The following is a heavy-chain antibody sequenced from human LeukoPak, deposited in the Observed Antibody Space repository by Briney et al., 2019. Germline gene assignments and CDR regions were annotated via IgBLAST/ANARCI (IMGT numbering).Heavy chain of an antibody. J-gene: IGHJ4*02. CDR1: GFTFSSYW. CDR3: ARQTGSGLFILP. Sequence: GGSLRLSCAASGFTFSSYWMNWVRQAPGKGLEWVAHIKQDGSEKYYVDSVKGRFTISIDTSKNQFSLKLTSVTAADTAVYYCARQTGSGLFILPGGQGTLVTVSS. V-gene: IGHV3-7*01. D-gene: IGHD3/OR15-3a*01. CDR2: IKQDGSEK.